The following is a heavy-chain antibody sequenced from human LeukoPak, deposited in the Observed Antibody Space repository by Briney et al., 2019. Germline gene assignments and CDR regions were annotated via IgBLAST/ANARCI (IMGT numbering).Heavy chain of an antibody. D-gene: IGHD3-3*01. Sequence: SETLSLTCNVSGGSISSGGYYWSWIRQHPGKGLEWIGYIYYSGSTYYNPSLKSRVTISVDTSKNQFSLKLSSVTAADTAVYYCATRVVPMYYFDYCGQGTLVTVSS. CDR2: IYYSGST. CDR3: ATRVVPMYYFDY. CDR1: GGSISSGGYY. V-gene: IGHV4-31*03. J-gene: IGHJ4*02.